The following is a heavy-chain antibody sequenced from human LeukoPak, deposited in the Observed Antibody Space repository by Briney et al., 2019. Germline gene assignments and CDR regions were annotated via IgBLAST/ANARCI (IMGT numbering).Heavy chain of an antibody. D-gene: IGHD3-10*01. Sequence: SVKVSCKASGGTFSSYAISWVRQAPGQGLEWMGRIIPILGIANYAQKFQGRVTITADKSTSTAYMELSSLRSEDTAVYYCAIAPHYGSGPYYFDYSGQGTLVTVSS. CDR2: IIPILGIA. CDR3: AIAPHYGSGPYYFDY. CDR1: GGTFSSYA. J-gene: IGHJ4*02. V-gene: IGHV1-69*04.